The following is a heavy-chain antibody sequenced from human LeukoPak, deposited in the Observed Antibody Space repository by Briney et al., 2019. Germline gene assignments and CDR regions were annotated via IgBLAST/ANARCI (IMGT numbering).Heavy chain of an antibody. J-gene: IGHJ5*02. CDR2: ISSSGRSI. CDR3: ARGRPGWFDP. V-gene: IGHV3-48*03. Sequence: GGSLRLSCEVSGFTFSSYEMNWVRQAPGKGLEWVSYISSSGRSIYYADSVKGRFTISRDNAKNSLYLQMNSLRAEDTAVYYCARGRPGWFDPWGQGTLVTVSS. CDR1: GFTFSSYE.